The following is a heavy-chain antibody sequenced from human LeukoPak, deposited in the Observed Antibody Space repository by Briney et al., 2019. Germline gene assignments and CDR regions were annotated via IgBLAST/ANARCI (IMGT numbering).Heavy chain of an antibody. D-gene: IGHD4-23*01. CDR1: GFPFSSYA. J-gene: IGHJ4*02. Sequence: PGGSLRLSCAASGFPFSSYAMHWVRQAPGKGLEYVSAISSNGGSTYYANSVKGRFTISRDNSKNTLYLQMGSLRAEDMAVYYCARSAGPSTVVTTGDYWGQGTLVTVSS. CDR2: ISSNGGST. V-gene: IGHV3-64*01. CDR3: ARSAGPSTVVTTGDY.